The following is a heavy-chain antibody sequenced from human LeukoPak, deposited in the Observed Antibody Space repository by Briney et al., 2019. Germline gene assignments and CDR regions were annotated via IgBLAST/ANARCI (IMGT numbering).Heavy chain of an antibody. J-gene: IGHJ5*02. CDR2: INPNTGGT. CDR1: GYTFTSYG. Sequence: GASVKVSCKASGYTFTSYGISWVRQAPGQGLEWMGWINPNTGGTNYAQKFQGRVTMTRDTSISTAYMELSRLRSDDTAVYYCARESVYGSGSLNWFDPWGQGTLVTVSS. CDR3: ARESVYGSGSLNWFDP. D-gene: IGHD3-10*01. V-gene: IGHV1-2*02.